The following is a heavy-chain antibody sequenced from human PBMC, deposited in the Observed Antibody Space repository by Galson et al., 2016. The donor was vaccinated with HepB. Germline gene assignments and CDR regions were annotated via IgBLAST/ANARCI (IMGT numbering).Heavy chain of an antibody. CDR2: INLDGSST. CDR1: GFTFSSFW. D-gene: IGHD4/OR15-4a*01. CDR3: ARDDYSGGRGSPDY. J-gene: IGHJ4*02. V-gene: IGHV3-74*01. Sequence: SMRLSCAASGFTFSSFWMHWVRQAPGKGLVWVSSINLDGSSTSYADSVKGRFTISRDNAKKTLYLQMNSLRTEDTAVYYCARDDYSGGRGSPDYWGQGTLVTVSS.